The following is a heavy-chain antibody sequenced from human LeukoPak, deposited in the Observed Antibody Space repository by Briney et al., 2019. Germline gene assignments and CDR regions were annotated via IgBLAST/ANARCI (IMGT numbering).Heavy chain of an antibody. D-gene: IGHD6-13*01. V-gene: IGHV3-74*01. Sequence: GGSLRLSCAASGFTFSSYWMHWVRQSPRKGLVWVSRISGDGSSTSYADSVRGRFTISRDNAKNTLYLQMNSLRAEDTAVYYCARVGYTSTGKGSLDYWGQGTLVTVSS. CDR2: ISGDGSST. CDR3: ARVGYTSTGKGSLDY. CDR1: GFTFSSYW. J-gene: IGHJ4*02.